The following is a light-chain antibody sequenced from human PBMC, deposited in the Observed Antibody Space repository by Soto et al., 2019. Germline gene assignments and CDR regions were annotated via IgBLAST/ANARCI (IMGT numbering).Light chain of an antibody. CDR2: WAS. CDR1: QSISSY. V-gene: IGKV4-1*01. CDR3: QQYYNTPRT. Sequence: DIQMTQSPSSLSASVGDRVTITCRASQSISSYLNWYQQKPGQPPRVLISWASTRESGVPDRFSGSGSGTAFTLTISSLQAEDVAVYYCQQYYNTPRTFGQGTKVDIK. J-gene: IGKJ1*01.